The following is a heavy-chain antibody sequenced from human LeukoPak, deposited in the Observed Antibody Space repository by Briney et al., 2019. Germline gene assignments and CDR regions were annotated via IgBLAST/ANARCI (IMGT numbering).Heavy chain of an antibody. CDR3: ARGYDFWSGYYSWFDP. CDR2: FIPIFGTA. CDR1: GGTFSSYA. Sequence: AVKVSCKASGGTFSSYAISWVRQAPGQGLKWMGGFIPIFGTANYAQKFQGRVTITADEYTSTAYIELSSPRSEDTAVYHCARGYDFWSGYYSWFDPWGQGTLVTVSS. D-gene: IGHD3-3*01. V-gene: IGHV1-69*13. J-gene: IGHJ5*02.